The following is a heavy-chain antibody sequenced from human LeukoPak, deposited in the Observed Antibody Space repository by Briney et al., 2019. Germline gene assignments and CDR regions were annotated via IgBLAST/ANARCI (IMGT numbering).Heavy chain of an antibody. CDR3: ARDPRYDILTGYYSGPLDY. V-gene: IGHV3-21*01. J-gene: IGHJ4*02. CDR2: ISSTSSYI. Sequence: GGSLRLSCAASGFTFSSYAISWGRQAPGKGLEWVSSISSTSSYIYYADSVKGRFTISRDNAKSSLYVQMNSLRAEDTAVYYCARDPRYDILTGYYSGPLDYWGQGTLVTVSS. CDR1: GFTFSSYA. D-gene: IGHD3-9*01.